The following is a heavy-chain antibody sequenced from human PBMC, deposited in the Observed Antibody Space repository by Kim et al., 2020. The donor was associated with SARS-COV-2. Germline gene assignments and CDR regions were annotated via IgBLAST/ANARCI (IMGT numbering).Heavy chain of an antibody. CDR1: GFTFSSYS. CDR3: ARDPVTAIHYYYYYGMDV. V-gene: IGHV3-48*04. J-gene: IGHJ6*02. CDR2: ISSSSSTI. Sequence: GGSLRLSCAASGFTFSSYSMNWVRQAPGKGLEWVSYISSSSSTIYYADSVKGRFTISRDNAKNSLYLQMNSLRAEDTAVYYCARDPVTAIHYYYYYGMDVWGQGTTVTVSS. D-gene: IGHD2-21*02.